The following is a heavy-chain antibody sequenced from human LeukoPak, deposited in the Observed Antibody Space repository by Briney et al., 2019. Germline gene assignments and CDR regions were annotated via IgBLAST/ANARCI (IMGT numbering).Heavy chain of an antibody. V-gene: IGHV3-64*01. D-gene: IGHD1-14*01. Sequence: GGSLSLSCAASGFSFSTYVMHWVRQAPGKGLEYVSSTSSNGVNTYYANSVKGRFTISRDNAKNTLHLQMGSLRVEDMAVYYCARASVTTTWHHLGYWGQGALVTVSS. CDR3: ARASVTTTWHHLGY. CDR1: GFSFSTYV. CDR2: TSSNGVNT. J-gene: IGHJ4*02.